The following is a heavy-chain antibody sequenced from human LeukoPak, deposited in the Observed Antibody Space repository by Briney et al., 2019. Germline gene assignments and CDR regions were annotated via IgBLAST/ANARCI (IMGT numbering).Heavy chain of an antibody. Sequence: SVKVSCKASGGTFSSYAISWVRQAPGQGLEWMGGIIPIFGTANCAQKFQGRVTITTDESTSTAYMELSSLRSEDTAVYYCAILGYCSSTSCFDPWGQGTLVTVSS. CDR3: AILGYCSSTSCFDP. J-gene: IGHJ5*02. V-gene: IGHV1-69*05. CDR2: IIPIFGTA. D-gene: IGHD2-2*01. CDR1: GGTFSSYA.